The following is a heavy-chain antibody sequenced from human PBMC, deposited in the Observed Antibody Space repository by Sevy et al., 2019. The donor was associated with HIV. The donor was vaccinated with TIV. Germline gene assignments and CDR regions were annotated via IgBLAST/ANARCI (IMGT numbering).Heavy chain of an antibody. J-gene: IGHJ6*02. CDR1: GFTFSDYY. D-gene: IGHD6-6*01. Sequence: GGSLRLSCAASGFTFSDYYMSWIRQAPGKGLEWVSYISSSGSTIYYADSVKGRFTISRDNAKNSLYLQMNSLRAEDTAVYYCAGVVEYSSSSPEKYYYYYYGMDVWGQGTTVTVSS. V-gene: IGHV3-11*01. CDR3: AGVVEYSSSSPEKYYYYYYGMDV. CDR2: ISSSGSTI.